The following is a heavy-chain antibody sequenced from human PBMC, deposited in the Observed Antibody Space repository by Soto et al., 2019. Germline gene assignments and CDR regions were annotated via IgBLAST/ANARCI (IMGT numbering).Heavy chain of an antibody. Sequence: QITLKESGPTLVKPTQTLTLTCTFSGFSLSTSGVGVGWIRQPPGKALEWLALIYWDDDKRYSPSLKSRLTITKDTSNNQVVLTMTNMDPVDTATYYCAHSIYDFWSGYSSFSNWFDPWGQGTLVTVSS. V-gene: IGHV2-5*02. J-gene: IGHJ5*02. D-gene: IGHD3-3*01. CDR1: GFSLSTSGVG. CDR2: IYWDDDK. CDR3: AHSIYDFWSGYSSFSNWFDP.